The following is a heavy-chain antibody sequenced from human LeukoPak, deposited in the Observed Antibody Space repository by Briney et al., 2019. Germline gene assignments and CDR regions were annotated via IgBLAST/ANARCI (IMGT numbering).Heavy chain of an antibody. CDR1: GFTFSSYS. J-gene: IGHJ5*02. Sequence: GGPLRLSCAASGFTFSSYSMNWVRQAPGKGLEWVSSISSSSSYIYYADSVKGRFTISRDNAKNSLYLQMNSLRAEDTAVYYCASGGIAAAGYNWFDPWGQGTLVTVSS. CDR3: ASGGIAAAGYNWFDP. CDR2: ISSSSSYI. V-gene: IGHV3-21*01. D-gene: IGHD6-13*01.